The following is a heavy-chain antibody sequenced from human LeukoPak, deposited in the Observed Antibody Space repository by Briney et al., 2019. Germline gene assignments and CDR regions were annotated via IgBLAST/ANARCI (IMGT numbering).Heavy chain of an antibody. J-gene: IGHJ4*02. CDR3: ARVAISLGAYYFDY. D-gene: IGHD3-9*01. V-gene: IGHV3-74*01. CDR2: INSDGSST. CDR1: GFTFSSYW. Sequence: PGGSLRLSCAASGFTFSSYWMHWVRQAPGKGLVWVSRINSDGSSTSYADSVKGRFTISRDNAKNSLYLQMNSLRAEDTAVYYCARVAISLGAYYFDYWGQGTLVTVSS.